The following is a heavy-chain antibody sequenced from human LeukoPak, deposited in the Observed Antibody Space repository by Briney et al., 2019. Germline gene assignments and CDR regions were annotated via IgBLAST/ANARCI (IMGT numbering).Heavy chain of an antibody. D-gene: IGHD4-11*01. CDR2: IYYSGST. CDR1: GGSISSRSYY. V-gene: IGHV4-39*01. CDR3: ARHVITRSNLRRGWFDP. J-gene: IGHJ5*02. Sequence: AETDSLTCTVSGGSISSRSYYWGRIRQPPGKGLEWIGFIYYSGSTYYNPSLKSRVTSSVDTSKNQFSLKLSSVTAADTAVYYCARHVITRSNLRRGWFDPWGQGTLVTVPS.